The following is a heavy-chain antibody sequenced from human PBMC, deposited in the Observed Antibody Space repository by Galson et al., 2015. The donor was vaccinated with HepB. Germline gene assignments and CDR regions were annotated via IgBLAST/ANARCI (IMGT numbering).Heavy chain of an antibody. D-gene: IGHD3-10*01. V-gene: IGHV3-7*01. CDR2: IKQDASDK. CDR3: ARGGRDPGGY. CDR1: GFTFSNFG. J-gene: IGHJ4*02. Sequence: LRLSCAASGFTFSNFGMSWVRQVAGQGLEWVANIKQDASDKAYVDSVKGRFTVSRDNAKNSLYLQMNSLRAEDTAVYYCARGGRDPGGYWGQGTLVTVSS.